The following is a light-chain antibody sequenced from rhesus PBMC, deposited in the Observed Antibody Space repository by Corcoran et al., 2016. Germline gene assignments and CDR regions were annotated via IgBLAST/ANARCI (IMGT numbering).Light chain of an antibody. CDR3: QQYNSAPPT. J-gene: IGKJ1*01. CDR1: QGINNY. Sequence: DIQMTQSPSSLSASVGDTVTITCRASQGINNYLTWYQQKPGKAPKLLIYKASSLQSGVPSSVSGSGSGTDFTLTISSLQPEDCATYYCQQYNSAPPTFGQGTKVEIK. CDR2: KAS. V-gene: IGKV1-21*01.